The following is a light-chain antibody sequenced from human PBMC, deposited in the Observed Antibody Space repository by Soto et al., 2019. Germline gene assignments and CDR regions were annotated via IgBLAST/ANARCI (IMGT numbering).Light chain of an antibody. CDR3: QRSYSTPWT. V-gene: IGKV1-39*01. J-gene: IGKJ1*01. CDR2: AAS. CDR1: QSISSY. Sequence: DIQMTQSPSSLSASVGDRVTITCRASQSISSYLNWYQQKPGTAPKLLIYAASSLQSGVPSRFSGSGSGTDFTLTISSLQPEDFATYYCQRSYSTPWTFGQGTKVEIK.